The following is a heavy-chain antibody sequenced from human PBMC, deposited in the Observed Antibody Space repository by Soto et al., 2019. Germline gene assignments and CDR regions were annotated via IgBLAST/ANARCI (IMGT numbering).Heavy chain of an antibody. D-gene: IGHD1-7*01. CDR3: ARGFATGTAEALFDY. CDR1: GGSVSSGSYY. CDR2: IYYSGST. J-gene: IGHJ4*02. Sequence: SETLSLTCTVSGGSVSSGSYYCSWIRQPPGKGLEWIGYIYYSGSTNYNPSLKSRVTISVDTSKNQFSLKLSSVTAADTAVYYCARGFATGTAEALFDYWGEGILVTVSS. V-gene: IGHV4-61*01.